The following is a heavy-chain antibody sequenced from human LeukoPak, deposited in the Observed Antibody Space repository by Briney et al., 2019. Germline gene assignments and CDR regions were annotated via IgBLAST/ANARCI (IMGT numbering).Heavy chain of an antibody. CDR3: ARDRSNQPYDY. CDR2: ISGHNGNT. Sequence: ASVKVSCTASGYMFTSYDISWVRQAPGQGLEWMGWISGHNGNTNYAQKLQGRVTMTTDTSTSTAYMELRSLRSDDTAVYYCARDRSNQPYDYWGQGTLVTVSS. V-gene: IGHV1-18*01. CDR1: GYMFTSYD. D-gene: IGHD2-2*01. J-gene: IGHJ4*02.